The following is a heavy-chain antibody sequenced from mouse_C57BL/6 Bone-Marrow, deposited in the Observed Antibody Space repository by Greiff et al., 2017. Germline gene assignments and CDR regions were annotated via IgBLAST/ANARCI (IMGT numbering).Heavy chain of an antibody. CDR1: GYAFTNYL. V-gene: IGHV1-54*01. D-gene: IGHD2-3*01. CDR3: ARGSLIYDGYFGFAY. J-gene: IGHJ3*01. CDR2: INPGSGGT. Sequence: VQLQESGAELVRPGTSVKVSCKASGYAFTNYLIEWVKQRPGQGLEWIGVINPGSGGTNYNEKFKGKATLTADKSSSTAYMQLSSLTSEDSAVXFCARGSLIYDGYFGFAYWGQGTLVTVSA.